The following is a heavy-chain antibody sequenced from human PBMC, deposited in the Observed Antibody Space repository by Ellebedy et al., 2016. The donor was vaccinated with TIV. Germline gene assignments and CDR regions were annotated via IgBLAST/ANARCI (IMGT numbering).Heavy chain of an antibody. V-gene: IGHV3-7*01. Sequence: PGGSLRLSCVDSGPIFSHNWMSWVCQAPGKGLEWVAKINPLGSQKSYVDSVKGRFTISRDNAENSLFLEMNSLRVEDTAVYYCAAEAWWRLDSWGQGTLVTVSS. CDR2: INPLGSQK. CDR1: GPIFSHNW. CDR3: AAEAWWRLDS. J-gene: IGHJ4*02. D-gene: IGHD2-15*01.